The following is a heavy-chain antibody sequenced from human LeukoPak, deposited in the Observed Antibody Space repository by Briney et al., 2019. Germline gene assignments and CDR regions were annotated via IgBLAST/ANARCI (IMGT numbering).Heavy chain of an antibody. CDR2: ISYDGNNK. CDR3: AKDPDHFIVIPATISY. Sequence: GRSLRLSCPLSGPTFSNYAMHCVRHAPGRRLAWVALISYDGNNKYYTDSVKGRFTISRDNSKNALYLQMNSLRPEDTAVYYCAKDPDHFIVIPATISYWGLGTLVTVSS. CDR1: GPTFSNYA. D-gene: IGHD2-2*01. V-gene: IGHV3-30*18. J-gene: IGHJ4*02.